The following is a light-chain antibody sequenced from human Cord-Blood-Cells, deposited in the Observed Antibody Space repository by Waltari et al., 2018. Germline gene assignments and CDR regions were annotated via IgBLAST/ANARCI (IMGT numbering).Light chain of an antibody. V-gene: IGKV4-1*01. CDR1: QSVLYSSNNKNY. CDR3: QQYYSTPPWT. Sequence: DIVMTQSPDSLAVSVGERATITCKSSQSVLYSSNNKNYFAWYQQKPGQPPKLLIYWASTRESGVPDRFSGSGSGTDFTLTISSLQAEDVAVYYCQQYYSTPPWTFGQGTTVEIK. CDR2: WAS. J-gene: IGKJ1*01.